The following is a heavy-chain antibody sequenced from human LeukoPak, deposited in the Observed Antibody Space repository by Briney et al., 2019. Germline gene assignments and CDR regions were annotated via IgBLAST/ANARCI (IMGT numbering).Heavy chain of an antibody. CDR2: IYSGGST. V-gene: IGHV3-53*01. CDR3: ARDGQDYYYYGMDV. Sequence: GGSLRLSCAASGFTVSSNYMSWVRQAPGKGLEWVSVIYSGGSTYYADSVKGRFTISRDNSKNTLYHQMNSLRAEDTAVYYCARDGQDYYYYGMDVWGQGTTVTVSS. J-gene: IGHJ6*02. CDR1: GFTVSSNY.